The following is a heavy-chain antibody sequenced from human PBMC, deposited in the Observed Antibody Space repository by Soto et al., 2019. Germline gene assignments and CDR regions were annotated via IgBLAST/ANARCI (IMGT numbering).Heavy chain of an antibody. CDR2: IYSGGST. V-gene: IGHV3-53*01. D-gene: IGHD1-26*01. CDR3: AGRVGATNYGMDV. CDR1: EFTVSSNY. Sequence: LRLSCVASEFTVSSNYMNWVRQAPGRGLECVSTIYSGGSTYYADSVKGRFTISRDNSKNTLYLQMNNLRAEDTAVYYCAGRVGATNYGMDVWGQGTTVTVSS. J-gene: IGHJ6*02.